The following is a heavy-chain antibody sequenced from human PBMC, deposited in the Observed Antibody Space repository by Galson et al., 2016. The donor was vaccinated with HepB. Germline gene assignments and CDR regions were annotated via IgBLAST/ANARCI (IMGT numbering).Heavy chain of an antibody. CDR1: GLTFSNFW. D-gene: IGHD1-1*01. J-gene: IGHJ4*02. CDR3: ARAYQYTLDY. CDR2: INQDGTEE. Sequence: SLRLSCAASGLTFSNFWMTWVRQAPGKGLEWVANINQDGTEEHYLDSVRGRFTISRDNAKSPLFLQMNSLRAEDTAVYFCARAYQYTLDYWGQGTLVTVSS. V-gene: IGHV3-7*04.